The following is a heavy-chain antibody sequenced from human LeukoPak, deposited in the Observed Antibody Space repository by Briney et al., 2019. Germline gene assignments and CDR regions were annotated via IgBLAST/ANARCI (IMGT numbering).Heavy chain of an antibody. Sequence: GGSLRLSCAASEFTFSTYWMSWVRQAPGKGLEWVANIKKDGSEKYYVDSVKGRFTVSRDNAKNTLYLQMDSLRAEDTAVHSCASFNYDLGCLDYWGQGTLVTVSS. CDR3: ASFNYDLGCLDY. CDR2: IKKDGSEK. D-gene: IGHD3-10*02. CDR1: EFTFSTYW. J-gene: IGHJ4*02. V-gene: IGHV3-7*01.